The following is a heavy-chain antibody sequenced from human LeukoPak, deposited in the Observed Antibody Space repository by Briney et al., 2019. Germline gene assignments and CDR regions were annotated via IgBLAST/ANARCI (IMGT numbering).Heavy chain of an antibody. J-gene: IGHJ4*02. CDR2: INHSGST. V-gene: IGHV4-34*01. D-gene: IGHD2-2*01. Sequence: SETLSLTCAVYGGSFSGYYWSWIRQPPGKGLEWIGEINHSGSTNYNPSLKSRVTISVDTSKNQFSLKLSSVTAADTAVYYCAREGAKDCSSTSCYADSWGQGTLVTVSS. CDR3: AREGAKDCSSTSCYADS. CDR1: GGSFSGYY.